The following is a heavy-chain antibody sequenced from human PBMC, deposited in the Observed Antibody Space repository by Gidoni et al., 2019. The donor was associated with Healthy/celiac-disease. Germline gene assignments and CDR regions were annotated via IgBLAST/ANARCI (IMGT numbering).Heavy chain of an antibody. CDR3: ARVRSPLYNWFDP. J-gene: IGHJ5*02. CDR1: GGSIISYY. CDR2: IYYSGST. V-gene: IGHV4-59*01. Sequence: QVQLQESGPGLVKPSETLSLTCTVTGGSIISYYWSWIRQPPGKGLDWIGYIYYSGSTNYNPSLKSRVTISVDTSKNQFSLKLSSVTAADTAVYYCARVRSPLYNWFDPWGQGTLVTVSS.